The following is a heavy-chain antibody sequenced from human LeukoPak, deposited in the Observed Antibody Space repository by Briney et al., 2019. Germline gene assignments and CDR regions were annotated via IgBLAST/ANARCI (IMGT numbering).Heavy chain of an antibody. J-gene: IGHJ4*02. D-gene: IGHD6-19*01. CDR2: INHSGST. CDR3: ARADSSGWSYPFDY. V-gene: IGHV4-34*01. Sequence: PSETLSLTCAVYGGSFSGYYWSWIRQPPGKGLEWIGEINHSGSTNYNPSLKSRVTISVDTSKDQFSLKLSSVTAADTAVYYCARADSSGWSYPFDYWGQGTLVTVSS. CDR1: GGSFSGYY.